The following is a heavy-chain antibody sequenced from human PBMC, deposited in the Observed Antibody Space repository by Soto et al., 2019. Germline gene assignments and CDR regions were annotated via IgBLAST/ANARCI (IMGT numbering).Heavy chain of an antibody. J-gene: IGHJ6*02. CDR3: ASPLYCSGGSCYSSRYYYYGMDV. CDR1: GSTFTSYY. V-gene: IGHV1-46*01. D-gene: IGHD2-15*01. CDR2: INPSGGST. Sequence: ASVKVSCKASGSTFTSYYMHWVRQAPGQGLEWMGIINPSGGSTSYAQKFQGRVTMTRDTSTSTVYMELSSLRSEDTAVYYCASPLYCSGGSCYSSRYYYYGMDVWGQGTTVTVSS.